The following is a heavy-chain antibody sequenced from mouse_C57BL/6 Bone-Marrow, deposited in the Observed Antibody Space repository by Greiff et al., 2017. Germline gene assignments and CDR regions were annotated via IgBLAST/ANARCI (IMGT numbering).Heavy chain of an antibody. V-gene: IGHV14-2*01. CDR1: GFNIKDYY. CDR2: IDPEDGET. CDR3: ASSNWDRVFDY. D-gene: IGHD4-1*01. J-gene: IGHJ2*01. Sequence: EVQRVESGAELVKPGASVKLSCTASGFNIKDYYMHWVKQRTEQGLEWIGRIDPEDGETKYAPKFQGKATITADTSSNTAYLQLSSLTSEDTAVYYCASSNWDRVFDYWGQGTTLTVSS.